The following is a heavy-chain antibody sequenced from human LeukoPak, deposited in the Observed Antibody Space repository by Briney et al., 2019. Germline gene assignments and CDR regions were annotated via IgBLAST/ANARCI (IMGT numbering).Heavy chain of an antibody. Sequence: PGRSLRLSCAASGFTFSGYGMHWVRQAPGKGLEWVAVISYDGSNKYYADSVKGRFTISRGNSKNTLYLQMNSLRAEDTAVYYCAKAFRSGPLYGMDVWGQGTTVTVSS. CDR2: ISYDGSNK. D-gene: IGHD3-3*01. CDR3: AKAFRSGPLYGMDV. V-gene: IGHV3-30*18. CDR1: GFTFSGYG. J-gene: IGHJ6*02.